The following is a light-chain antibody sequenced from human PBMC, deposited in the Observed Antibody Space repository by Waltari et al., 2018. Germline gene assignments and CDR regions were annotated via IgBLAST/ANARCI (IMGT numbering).Light chain of an antibody. CDR3: QAWDSSAVV. J-gene: IGLJ2*01. CDR1: KLGNKF. Sequence: SYELTQPPSLSVSPGQTASITCSGDKLGNKFASWYRQKPGQSPVVVIYRDKKRPSAIPERISGSNSGNTATLTISETQAMDEADYYCQAWDSSAVVFGGGTKLTVL. V-gene: IGLV3-1*01. CDR2: RDK.